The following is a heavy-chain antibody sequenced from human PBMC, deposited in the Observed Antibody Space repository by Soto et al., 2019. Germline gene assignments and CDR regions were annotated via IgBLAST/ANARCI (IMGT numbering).Heavy chain of an antibody. CDR2: IIPILGIA. CDR1: GGTFSSYT. V-gene: IGHV1-69*02. CDR3: AVGANGVSRRLTYYYYYMDV. D-gene: IGHD2-8*01. J-gene: IGHJ6*03. Sequence: VASVKVSCKASGGTFSSYTISWVRQAPGQGLEWMGRIIPILGIANYAQKFQGRVTITADKSTSTAYMELSSLRSEDTAVYYCAVGANGVSRRLTYYYYYMDVWGKGTTVTVSS.